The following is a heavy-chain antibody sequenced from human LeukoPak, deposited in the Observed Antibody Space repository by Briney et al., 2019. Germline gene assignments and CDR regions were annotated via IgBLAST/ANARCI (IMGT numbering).Heavy chain of an antibody. CDR3: ARSPNYDFWSVNYYYYYMDV. J-gene: IGHJ6*03. CDR1: GYTFTSYD. CDR2: MNPNSGNT. Sequence: ASVKVSCKASGYTFTSYDINWVRQATGQGLEWMGWMNPNSGNTGYAQKFQGRVTITRNTSISTAYMELSSLRSEDTAVYYCARSPNYDFWSVNYYYYYMDVWGKGTTVTVSS. D-gene: IGHD3-3*01. V-gene: IGHV1-8*01.